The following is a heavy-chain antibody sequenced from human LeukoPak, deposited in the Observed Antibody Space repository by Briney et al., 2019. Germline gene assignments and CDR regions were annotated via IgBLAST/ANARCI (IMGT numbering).Heavy chain of an antibody. CDR2: ISYDGSNK. Sequence: PGGSLRLSCAASGFTFSSYAMHWVRQAPGKGLEWVAVISYDGSNKYYADSVKGRFTISRDNSKNTLYLHMNNLRAEDTAIYYCAKAANYDILTGYYLDYWGQGTLVTVSS. V-gene: IGHV3-30*04. CDR3: AKAANYDILTGYYLDY. CDR1: GFTFSSYA. D-gene: IGHD3-9*01. J-gene: IGHJ4*02.